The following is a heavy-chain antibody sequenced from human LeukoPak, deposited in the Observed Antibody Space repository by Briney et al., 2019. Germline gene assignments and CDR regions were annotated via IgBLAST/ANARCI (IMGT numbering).Heavy chain of an antibody. V-gene: IGHV4-39*01. J-gene: IGHJ3*02. CDR1: GGSISSSSYY. CDR2: IYYSGST. D-gene: IGHD3-22*01. Sequence: SETLSLTCTVSGGSISSSSYYWGWIRQPPGKGLKWIGSIYYSGSTYYNPSLKSRVTISVDTSKNQFSLKLSSVTAADTAVYYCASWHDSSGYYYPDAFDIWGQGTMVTVSS. CDR3: ASWHDSSGYYYPDAFDI.